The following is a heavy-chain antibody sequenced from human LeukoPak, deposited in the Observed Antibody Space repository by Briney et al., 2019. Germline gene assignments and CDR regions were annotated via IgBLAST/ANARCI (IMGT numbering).Heavy chain of an antibody. CDR2: ISGSGGST. V-gene: IGHV3-23*01. Sequence: GGSLRLSCAASGFTFSSYAMSWVRQAPGKGLEWVSAISGSGGSTYYADSVKGRFTISRDNSKNTLYLQMNSLRAEDTAVYYCAKHVEDSSSWTIDYWGQGTLSPSPQ. CDR1: GFTFSSYA. J-gene: IGHJ4*02. D-gene: IGHD6-13*01. CDR3: AKHVEDSSSWTIDY.